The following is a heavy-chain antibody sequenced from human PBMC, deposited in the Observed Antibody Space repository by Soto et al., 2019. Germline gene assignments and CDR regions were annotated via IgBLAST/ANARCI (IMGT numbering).Heavy chain of an antibody. CDR1: GFTLSGYA. V-gene: IGHV3-64*01. D-gene: IGHD6-6*01. J-gene: IGHJ6*03. CDR2: ISSNGVGT. CDR3: ARLARPDFYYMGV. Sequence: PGGSLRLSCAASGFTLSGYAMDWVRQAPGKGLEYVSGISSNGVGTYYANSVQGRFTISRDNSKNTVYLLMGSLRPEDMAVYYCARLARPDFYYMGVWGKGTTVTASS.